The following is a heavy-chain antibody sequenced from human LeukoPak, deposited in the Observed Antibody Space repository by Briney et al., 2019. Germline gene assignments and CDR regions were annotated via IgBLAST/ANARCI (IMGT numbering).Heavy chain of an antibody. Sequence: PSETLSLTCTVSGGSVSSGSYYWRWIRQPPGKGLEWIGYIYYSGSTNYNPSLKSRVTIPVDTSKNQFSLKLSSVTAADTAVYYCARVTVRTRYFDYWGQGTLVTVSS. CDR3: ARVTVRTRYFDY. J-gene: IGHJ4*02. D-gene: IGHD3-22*01. CDR1: GGSVSSGSYY. CDR2: IYYSGST. V-gene: IGHV4-61*01.